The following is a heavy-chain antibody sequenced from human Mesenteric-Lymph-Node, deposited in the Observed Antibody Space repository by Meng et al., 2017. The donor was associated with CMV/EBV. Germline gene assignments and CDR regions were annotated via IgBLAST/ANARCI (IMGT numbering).Heavy chain of an antibody. CDR1: GFTLGDYA. D-gene: IGHD5-12*01. Sequence: GESLKISCTASGFTLGDYAMSWVRQAPGKGLEWVGFIRSKAYGGTTEYAASMKGRFTISRDDSKNIAHLRMNSLKIEDTAVYYCARVEVVVATILGFDYWGQGTLVTVSS. J-gene: IGHJ4*02. CDR2: IRSKAYGGTT. V-gene: IGHV3-49*04. CDR3: ARVEVVVATILGFDY.